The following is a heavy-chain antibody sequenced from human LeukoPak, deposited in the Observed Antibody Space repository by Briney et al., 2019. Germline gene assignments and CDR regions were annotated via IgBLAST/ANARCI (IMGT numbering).Heavy chain of an antibody. J-gene: IGHJ4*02. CDR1: GFTFSSYS. V-gene: IGHV3-48*01. CDR2: ISSSSSTI. D-gene: IGHD3-22*01. CDR3: ARSVYYDSSGYYYGAVDY. Sequence: PGGSLRLSCAASGFTFSSYSMNWVRQAPGKGLEWVSYISSSSSTIYYADSVKGRFTISRDNAKNSLYLQMNSLRAEDTAVYYCARSVYYDSSGYYYGAVDYWGQGTLVTVSS.